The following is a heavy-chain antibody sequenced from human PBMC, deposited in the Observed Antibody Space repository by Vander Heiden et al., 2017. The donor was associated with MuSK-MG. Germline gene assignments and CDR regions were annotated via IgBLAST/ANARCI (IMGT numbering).Heavy chain of an antibody. Sequence: EVQLVESGGGLVQPGGSLRLSCAASGFTFSSYSMNWVRQAPGKGLEWVSYISSSSSTIYYADSVKGRFTISRDNAKNSLYLQMNSLRAEDTAVYYCARDASAAGGEYFQHWGQGTLVTVSS. V-gene: IGHV3-48*04. CDR2: ISSSSSTI. J-gene: IGHJ1*01. CDR3: ARDASAAGGEYFQH. CDR1: GFTFSSYS. D-gene: IGHD6-13*01.